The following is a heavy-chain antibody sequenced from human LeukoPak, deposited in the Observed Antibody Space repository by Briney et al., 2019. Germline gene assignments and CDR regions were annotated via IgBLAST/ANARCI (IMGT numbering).Heavy chain of an antibody. J-gene: IGHJ6*02. D-gene: IGHD4-17*01. CDR2: IWYDGSNK. CDR3: AREKNDYGDYVGYYGMDV. Sequence: GGSLRLSCAASGFTFSSYGMHWVRQAPGKGLEWVAVIWYDGSNKYYADSVKGRFTISRDNSKNTLYLQMNSLRAEDTALYYCAREKNDYGDYVGYYGMDVWGQGTTVTVSS. CDR1: GFTFSSYG. V-gene: IGHV3-33*01.